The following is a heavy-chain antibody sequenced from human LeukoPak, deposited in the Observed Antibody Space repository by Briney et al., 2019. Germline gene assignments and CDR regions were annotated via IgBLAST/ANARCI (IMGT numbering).Heavy chain of an antibody. D-gene: IGHD4/OR15-4a*01. J-gene: IGHJ4*02. CDR3: ARRAGAYSHPYDY. Sequence: GGSLRLSCAASGFSFDEYAMHWVRQVPGKGLEWVSGISYSSETIGYVDSVKGRFTISRDNAKKSLYLQMNSLRAEDTAVYYCARRAGAYSHPYDYWGQGTLVTVSS. CDR2: ISYSSETI. V-gene: IGHV3-9*01. CDR1: GFSFDEYA.